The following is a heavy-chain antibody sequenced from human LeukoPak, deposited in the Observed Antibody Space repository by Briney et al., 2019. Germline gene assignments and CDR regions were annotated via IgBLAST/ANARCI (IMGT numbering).Heavy chain of an antibody. V-gene: IGHV1-69*13. CDR1: GGTFSSYA. CDR2: IIPIFGTA. J-gene: IGHJ3*02. Sequence: SVKVSCKASGGTFSSYAISWVRQAPGQGLEWMGGIIPIFGTANYAQKFQGRVTITADESTSTAYMELSSMRSEDTAAYYCARSIVVLPAASDAFDIWGQGTMVTVSS. CDR3: ARSIVVLPAASDAFDI. D-gene: IGHD2-2*01.